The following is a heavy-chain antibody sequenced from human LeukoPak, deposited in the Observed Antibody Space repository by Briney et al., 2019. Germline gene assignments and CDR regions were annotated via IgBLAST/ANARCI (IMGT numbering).Heavy chain of an antibody. CDR2: IYYSGST. CDR1: GGSISNYY. CDR3: ASKVGGNYYGSGRRYYYMDV. J-gene: IGHJ6*03. V-gene: IGHV4-59*01. D-gene: IGHD3-10*01. Sequence: PSETLSLTCTVSGGSISNYYWSWIRQPPGKGLEWIGYIYYSGSTNYNPSLKSRVTISVDTSKNQFSLKLSSVTAADTAVYYCASKVGGNYYGSGRRYYYMDVWGKGTTVTVSS.